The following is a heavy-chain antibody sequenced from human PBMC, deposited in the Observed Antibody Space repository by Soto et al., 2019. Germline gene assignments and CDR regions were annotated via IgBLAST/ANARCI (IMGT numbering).Heavy chain of an antibody. CDR1: GGTFSSYA. CDR2: IIPIFGTA. V-gene: IGHV1-69*13. J-gene: IGHJ6*02. Sequence: SVKVSCKASGGTFSSYAISWVRQAPGQGLEWMGGIIPIFGTANYAQKFQGRVTITADESTSTAYMELSSLRPEDTAVYYCARAPPQYQPLLRYYYYGMDVWGQGTTVTASS. D-gene: IGHD2-2*01. CDR3: ARAPPQYQPLLRYYYYGMDV.